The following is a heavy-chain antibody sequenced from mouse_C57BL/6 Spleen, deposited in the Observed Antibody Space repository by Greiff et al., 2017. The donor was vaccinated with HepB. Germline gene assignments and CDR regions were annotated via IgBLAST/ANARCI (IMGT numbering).Heavy chain of an antibody. CDR2: IYPGDGDT. CDR1: GYAFSSSW. J-gene: IGHJ3*01. D-gene: IGHD1-1*01. V-gene: IGHV1-82*01. Sequence: VKLMESGPELVKPGASVKISCKASGYAFSSSWMNWVKQRPGKGLEWIGRIYPGDGDTNYNGKFKGKATLTADKSSSTAYMQLSSLTSEDSAVYFCARDYGSNAYWGQGTLVTVSA. CDR3: ARDYGSNAY.